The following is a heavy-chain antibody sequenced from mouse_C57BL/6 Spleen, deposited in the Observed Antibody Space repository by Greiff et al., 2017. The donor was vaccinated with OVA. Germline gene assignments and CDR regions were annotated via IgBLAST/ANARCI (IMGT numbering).Heavy chain of an antibody. CDR3: ARDRLEEWFAY. CDR2: ISDGGSYT. Sequence: EVKVVESGGGLVKPGGSLKLSCAASGFTFSSYAMSWVRQTPEKRLEWVATISDGGSYTYYPDNVKGRFTISRDNAKNNLYLQMSHLKSEDTAMYYCARDRLEEWFAYWGQGTLVTVSA. J-gene: IGHJ3*01. D-gene: IGHD4-1*01. CDR1: GFTFSSYA. V-gene: IGHV5-4*01.